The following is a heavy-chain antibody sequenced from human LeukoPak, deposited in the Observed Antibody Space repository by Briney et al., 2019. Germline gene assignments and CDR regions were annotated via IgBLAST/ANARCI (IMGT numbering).Heavy chain of an antibody. Sequence: PSETLSLTCTVSGGSISSSSYYWGWIRQPPGKGLEWIGSIYYSGSTYYNPSLKSRVTISVDTSKNQFSLKLSSVTAADTAVYYCARDPSPYDSSGYSLDYWGQGTLVTVSS. CDR2: IYYSGST. D-gene: IGHD3-22*01. CDR3: ARDPSPYDSSGYSLDY. V-gene: IGHV4-39*07. J-gene: IGHJ4*02. CDR1: GGSISSSSYY.